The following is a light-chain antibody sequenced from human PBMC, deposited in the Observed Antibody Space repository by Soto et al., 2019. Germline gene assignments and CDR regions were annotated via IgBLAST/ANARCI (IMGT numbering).Light chain of an antibody. CDR2: DAS. V-gene: IGKV1-5*01. CDR1: QSISSW. J-gene: IGKJ1*01. CDR3: QQYTSYSLWT. Sequence: DIQMNNSPSTLSATVGDRVTITCRASQSISSWLAWYQQKPGKAPKLLIYDASSLESGVPSRFSGSGSGTEFTLTISSLQPDDFATYYCQQYTSYSLWTFGQGTNVDIK.